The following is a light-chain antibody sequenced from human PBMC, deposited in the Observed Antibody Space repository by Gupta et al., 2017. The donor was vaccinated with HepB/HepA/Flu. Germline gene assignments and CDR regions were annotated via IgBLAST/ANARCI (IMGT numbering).Light chain of an antibody. CDR3: AAWDTSLNGVV. V-gene: IGLV1-44*01. Sequence: QSLLTQSTSVSAPPGQRVTISCSGSSSNVGRNNVNWYQQLPGTAPKLLIYYNDERPSGVPDRISGSKSGTSASLAISGLQSEDEADYYCAAWDTSLNGVVFGGGTKLTVL. J-gene: IGLJ2*01. CDR2: YND. CDR1: SSNVGRNN.